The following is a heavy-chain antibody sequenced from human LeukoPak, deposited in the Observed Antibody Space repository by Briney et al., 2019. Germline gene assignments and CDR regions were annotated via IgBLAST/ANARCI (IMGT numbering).Heavy chain of an antibody. CDR1: GFTFSSYS. Sequence: GGSLRLSCAASGFTFSSYSMNWVRQAPGKGLEWVSSISSSSSYIYYADSVKGRFTISRDNAKNSLYLQMNSLRAEDTAVYYCARDGLGIAAAVKGGYYYYMDVWGKGTTVTVSS. CDR2: ISSSSSYI. J-gene: IGHJ6*03. V-gene: IGHV3-21*01. CDR3: ARDGLGIAAAVKGGYYYYMDV. D-gene: IGHD6-13*01.